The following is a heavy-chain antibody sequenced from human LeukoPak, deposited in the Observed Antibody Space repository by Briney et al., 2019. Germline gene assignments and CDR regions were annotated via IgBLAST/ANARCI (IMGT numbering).Heavy chain of an antibody. Sequence: PGGSLRLSCAASGFTFSSYGMHWVRQAPGKGLEWVAVISYDGSNKYYADSVKGRFTISRDNSKSTLYLQMNSLRAEDTAVYYCAKGGRNDYYYDSSGYYYDYWGQGTLVTVSS. CDR2: ISYDGSNK. D-gene: IGHD3-22*01. J-gene: IGHJ4*02. V-gene: IGHV3-30*12. CDR3: AKGGRNDYYYDSSGYYYDY. CDR1: GFTFSSYG.